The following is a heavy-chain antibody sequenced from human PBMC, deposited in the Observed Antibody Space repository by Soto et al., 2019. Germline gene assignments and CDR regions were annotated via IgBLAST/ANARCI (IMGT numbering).Heavy chain of an antibody. CDR2: INPKSGYT. J-gene: IGHJ4*02. D-gene: IGHD1-26*01. Sequence: QVQLVQSGAEVKKPGASITVSCKASGYTFTGDYLHWVRQAPGQGLEWMAWINPKSGYTKSAQKFQARFTLTSDTSISTAYMELRSLRSEDTAVYFCARYTGSNSLFDSWGQGTLVTVSS. CDR1: GYTFTGDY. V-gene: IGHV1-2*02. CDR3: ARYTGSNSLFDS.